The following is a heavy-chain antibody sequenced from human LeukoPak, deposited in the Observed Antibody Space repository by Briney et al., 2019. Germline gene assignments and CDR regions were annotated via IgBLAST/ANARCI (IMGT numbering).Heavy chain of an antibody. Sequence: GRSLRLSCAASGFTFSSYGMHWVRQAPGKGLEWVAVISYDGSNKYYADSVKGRFTISRDNSKNTLYLQMNSLRAEDTAVYYCATRSGYWNTDAFDIWGQGTMVTVSS. CDR2: ISYDGSNK. J-gene: IGHJ3*02. D-gene: IGHD1/OR15-1a*01. CDR3: ATRSGYWNTDAFDI. CDR1: GFTFSSYG. V-gene: IGHV3-30*03.